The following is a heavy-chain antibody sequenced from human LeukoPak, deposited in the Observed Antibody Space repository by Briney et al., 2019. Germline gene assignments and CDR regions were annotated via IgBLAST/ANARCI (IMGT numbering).Heavy chain of an antibody. D-gene: IGHD3-10*01. J-gene: IGHJ3*02. CDR1: GYTFTGYF. CDR2: INPNSGDT. CDR3: ARVGVVVRGVIIDAFDI. V-gene: IGHV1-2*02. Sequence: ASVKVSCKASGYTFTGYFLHWVRRAPGQGFEWMGWINPNSGDTYYTQRFQDRVTMTRDTSISTAYMELSSLRSDDTAVCYCARVGVVVRGVIIDAFDIWGQGTMVTVSS.